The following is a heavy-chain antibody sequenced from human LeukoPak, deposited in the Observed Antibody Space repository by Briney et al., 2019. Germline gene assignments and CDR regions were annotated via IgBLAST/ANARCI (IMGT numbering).Heavy chain of an antibody. D-gene: IGHD6-19*01. Sequence: GGSLRLSCAASGFTFSDYYMSWIRQAPGKGLEWVSYISSSGSNIYYADSVRGRFTISRDNDKKSLYLQMNSLRAEDTAVYYCARGLSSGWYVIDYWGQGTLVTVSS. V-gene: IGHV3-11*01. CDR1: GFTFSDYY. J-gene: IGHJ4*02. CDR3: ARGLSSGWYVIDY. CDR2: ISSSGSNI.